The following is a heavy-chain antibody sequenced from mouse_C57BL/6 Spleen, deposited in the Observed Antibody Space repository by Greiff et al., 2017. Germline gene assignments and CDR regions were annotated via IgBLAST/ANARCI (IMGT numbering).Heavy chain of an antibody. J-gene: IGHJ2*01. Sequence: VKLMESGAELARPGASVKLSCKASGYTFTSYGISWVKQRTGQGLEWIGEIYPRSGNTYYNEKFKGKATLTADKSSSTAYMELRSLTSEDSAVYFCARSGLGYWDYWGQGTTLTVSS. CDR3: ARSGLGYWDY. V-gene: IGHV1-81*01. CDR1: GYTFTSYG. CDR2: IYPRSGNT. D-gene: IGHD2-3*01.